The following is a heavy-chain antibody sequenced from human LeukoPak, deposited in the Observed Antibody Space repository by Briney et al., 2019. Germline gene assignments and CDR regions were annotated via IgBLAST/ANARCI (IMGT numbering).Heavy chain of an antibody. D-gene: IGHD6-19*01. CDR1: GFTFSSYS. Sequence: GGSLRLSCAASGFTFSSYSMNWVRQAPGKGLEWVSSISSSSSYIYYADSVKGRFTISRDNAMNSLYLQMNSLRAEDTAVYYCARDRSGWPFDYWGQGTLVTVSS. J-gene: IGHJ4*02. V-gene: IGHV3-21*01. CDR3: ARDRSGWPFDY. CDR2: ISSSSSYI.